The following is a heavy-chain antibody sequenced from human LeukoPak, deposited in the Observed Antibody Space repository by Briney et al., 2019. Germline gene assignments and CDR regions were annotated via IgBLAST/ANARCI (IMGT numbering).Heavy chain of an antibody. CDR1: GVSISSYY. J-gene: IGHJ3*02. CDR2: IYFSGNT. Sequence: SETLSLTCTVSGVSISSYYWSWIRQPPGKGLEWIGDIYFSGNTKYNPSLQSRVTISLDTSQNQFSLRLRSVTAADTAVYYCARDPSHHSGTFDIWGQGTMVTVSS. CDR3: ARDPSHHSGTFDI. V-gene: IGHV4-59*01. D-gene: IGHD2-15*01.